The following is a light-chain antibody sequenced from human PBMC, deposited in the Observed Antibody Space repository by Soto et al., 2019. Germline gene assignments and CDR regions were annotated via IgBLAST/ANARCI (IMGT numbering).Light chain of an antibody. CDR3: QSYDSSLSGFYV. CDR1: SSNIGAGYD. Sequence: QSVLTQPPSVSGAPGQRVTNSCTGSSSNIGAGYDVHWYQQLPGTAPKLLIYGNSIRPSGVPDRFSGSKSGTSASLAITGLQAEDEADYYCQSYDSSLSGFYVFGTGTKLTVL. J-gene: IGLJ1*01. CDR2: GNS. V-gene: IGLV1-40*01.